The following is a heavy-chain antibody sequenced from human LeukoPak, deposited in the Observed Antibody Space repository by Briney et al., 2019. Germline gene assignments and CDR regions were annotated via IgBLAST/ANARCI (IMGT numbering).Heavy chain of an antibody. CDR3: ARDDTEYSGSLYYYYGMDV. V-gene: IGHV3-7*01. CDR1: GFTFSSYW. CDR2: IKQDGSEK. D-gene: IGHD1-26*01. J-gene: IGHJ6*02. Sequence: RGSLRLSCAASGFTFSSYWMSGVRQAPGKELEWVANIKQDGSEKYYVDSVKGRFTISRDNAKNSLYLQMNSLRAEDTAVYYCARDDTEYSGSLYYYYGMDVWGQGTTVTVSS.